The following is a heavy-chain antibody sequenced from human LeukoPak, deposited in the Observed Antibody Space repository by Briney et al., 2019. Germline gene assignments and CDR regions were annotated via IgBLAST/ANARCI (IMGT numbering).Heavy chain of an antibody. CDR2: ISGDGGST. V-gene: IGHV3-43*02. Sequence: GGSLRLSCAASGFTFDDYAMHWVRQAPGKGLEWVSLISGDGGSTYYADSVKGRFTISRDNSKNSLYLQMNSLRTEDTALYYCAKPGIVGATYYYYGMDVWGQGTTVTVYS. J-gene: IGHJ6*02. CDR1: GFTFDDYA. CDR3: AKPGIVGATYYYYGMDV. D-gene: IGHD1-26*01.